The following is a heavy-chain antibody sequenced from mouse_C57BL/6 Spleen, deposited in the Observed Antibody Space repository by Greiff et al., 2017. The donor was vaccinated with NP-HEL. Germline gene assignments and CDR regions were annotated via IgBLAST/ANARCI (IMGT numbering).Heavy chain of an antibody. CDR3: ARKIFTTKGSYFDY. D-gene: IGHD2-12*01. Sequence: VQLQQSGAELVKPGASVKLSCKASGYTFTSYWMHWVKQRPGQGLEWIGMIHPNSGSTNYNEKFKSKATLTVDKSSSTAYMQLSSLTSEDSAVYYCARKIFTTKGSYFDYWGQGTTLTVSS. V-gene: IGHV1-64*01. CDR1: GYTFTSYW. J-gene: IGHJ2*01. CDR2: IHPNSGST.